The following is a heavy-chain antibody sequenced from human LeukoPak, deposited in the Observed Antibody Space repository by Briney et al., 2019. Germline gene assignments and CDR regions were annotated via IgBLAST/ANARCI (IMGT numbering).Heavy chain of an antibody. J-gene: IGHJ4*03. CDR2: IYSTGDT. V-gene: IGHV4-59*01. Sequence: SETLSLTCTVSGASINNYYWSWVRQHPLKGLEWIGYIYSTGDTSYNPSLESRVSISMDTSKNHFSLEITSVTAADTAVYYCARGSRVYDRSGFHTWHDYWGHGTLVTVSS. D-gene: IGHD3-22*01. CDR1: GASINNYY. CDR3: ARGSRVYDRSGFHTWHDY.